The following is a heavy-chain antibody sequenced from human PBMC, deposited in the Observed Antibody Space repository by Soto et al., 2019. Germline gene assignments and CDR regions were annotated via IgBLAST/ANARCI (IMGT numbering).Heavy chain of an antibody. CDR2: IYHSGNT. J-gene: IGHJ5*02. V-gene: IGHV4-59*12. CDR3: ARVPDR. Sequence: SQTLPLTCTVSGGSISNYYWSWIRQPPGKGLEWIGYIYHSGNTNYNPYLKSRVTISVDRSKNQFSLKLSSVTAADTAVYYCARVPDRWGQGTLVTVSS. D-gene: IGHD2-2*01. CDR1: GGSISNYY.